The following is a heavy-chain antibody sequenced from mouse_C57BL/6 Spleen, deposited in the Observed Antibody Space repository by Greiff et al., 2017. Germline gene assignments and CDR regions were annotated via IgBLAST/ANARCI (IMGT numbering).Heavy chain of an antibody. D-gene: IGHD2-4*01. CDR3: ARMANYDDAMDY. CDR1: GFNIKDYY. V-gene: IGHV14-2*01. J-gene: IGHJ4*01. Sequence: VQLKQSGAELVKPGASVKLSCTASGFNIKDYYMHWVKQRTEQGLEWIGRIDPEDGETKYAPKFPGKATITADTSSNTAYLQLSSLTSEDSAVYYCARMANYDDAMDYWGQGTSVTVSS. CDR2: IDPEDGET.